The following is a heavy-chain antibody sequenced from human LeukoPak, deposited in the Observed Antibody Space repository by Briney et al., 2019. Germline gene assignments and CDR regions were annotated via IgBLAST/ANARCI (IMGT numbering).Heavy chain of an antibody. CDR3: AGSLGYCTSNVCYLKY. CDR1: GGSISSYY. Sequence: AETLSLTCTVSGGSISSYYWSWIRQPPGKGLEWIGYIYYSGSTNYNPSLKSRVTISVDTSKNQFSLKLSSVTAADTAVYYCAGSLGYCTSNVCYLKYWGQGTLVTVSS. V-gene: IGHV4-59*01. D-gene: IGHD2-8*01. CDR2: IYYSGST. J-gene: IGHJ4*02.